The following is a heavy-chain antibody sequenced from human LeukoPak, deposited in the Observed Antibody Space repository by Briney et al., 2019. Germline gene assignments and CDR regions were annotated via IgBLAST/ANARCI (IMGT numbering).Heavy chain of an antibody. Sequence: PSETLSLTCTVSGGSISSSSYYWGWIRQPPGKGLEWIGSIYYSGSTYYNPSLKSRVTISVDTSKNQFSLKLSSVTAADTAVYYCARDLLVPTRSFDYWGREPWSPSPQ. J-gene: IGHJ4*02. D-gene: IGHD1-1*01. CDR3: ARDLLVPTRSFDY. CDR1: GGSISSSSYY. CDR2: IYYSGST. V-gene: IGHV4-39*07.